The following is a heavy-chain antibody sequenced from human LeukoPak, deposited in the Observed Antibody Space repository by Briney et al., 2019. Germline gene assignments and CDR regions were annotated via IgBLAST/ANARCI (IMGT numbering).Heavy chain of an antibody. CDR3: ARVEKYYYGSGSYAINWFDP. Sequence: PSETLSLTCSVSDGSINSYYWSWIRQPPGKGLEWIGYIYHSGSTYYNPSLKSRVTISVDRSKNQFSLKLSSVTAADTAVYYCARVEKYYYGSGSYAINWFDPWGQGTLVTVSS. V-gene: IGHV4-30-2*01. CDR2: IYHSGST. D-gene: IGHD3-10*01. CDR1: DGSINSYY. J-gene: IGHJ5*02.